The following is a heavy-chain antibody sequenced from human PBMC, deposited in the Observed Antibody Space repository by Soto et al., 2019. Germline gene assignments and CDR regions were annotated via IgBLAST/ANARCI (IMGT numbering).Heavy chain of an antibody. CDR2: IYYSGST. V-gene: IGHV4-30-4*01. D-gene: IGHD3-10*01. CDR3: ASRKSSPYFDY. CDR1: GGSISSGDYY. Sequence: QVQLQESGPGLVKPSQTLSLTCTVSGGSISSGDYYWSWIRQPPGKGLECIGYIYYSGSTYYNPSLKSLVTLPVDTSKNQFSLKLSSVTAADTAVYYCASRKSSPYFDYWGQGTLVTVSS. J-gene: IGHJ4*02.